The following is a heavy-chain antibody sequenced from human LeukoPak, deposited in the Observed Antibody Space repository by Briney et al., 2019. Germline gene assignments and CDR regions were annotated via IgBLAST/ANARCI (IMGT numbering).Heavy chain of an antibody. V-gene: IGHV3-53*01. J-gene: IGHJ6*03. D-gene: IGHD6-13*01. CDR3: ARARYSSSWYPDYYYYYYMDV. Sequence: PGGSLRLSCAASGFTVSSNYMSWVRQAPGKGLEWVSVIYSGGSTYYADSVKGRFTISRDNSKNTLYLQMNSLRAEDTAAYYCARARYSSSWYPDYYYYYYMDVWGKGTTVTVSS. CDR1: GFTVSSNY. CDR2: IYSGGST.